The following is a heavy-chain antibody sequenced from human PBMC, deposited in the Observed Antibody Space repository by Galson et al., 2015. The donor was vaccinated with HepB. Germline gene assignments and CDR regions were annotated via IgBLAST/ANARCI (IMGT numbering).Heavy chain of an antibody. CDR2: TYYRSKWYN. CDR1: GDSVSSNSAA. Sequence: CAISGDSVSSNSAAWYWIRQSPSRGLEWLGRTYYRSKWYNDYAVSVKSRITINPDTSKNQFSLQLNSVTPEDTAVYYCARDLSGIAANEFDPWGQGTLVTVSS. V-gene: IGHV6-1*01. J-gene: IGHJ5*02. CDR3: ARDLSGIAANEFDP. D-gene: IGHD6-13*01.